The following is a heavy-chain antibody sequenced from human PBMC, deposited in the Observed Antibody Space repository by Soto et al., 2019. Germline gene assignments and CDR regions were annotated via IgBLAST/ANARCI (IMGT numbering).Heavy chain of an antibody. CDR1: GFSVSSSH. D-gene: IGHD4-17*01. J-gene: IGHJ4*02. CDR2: IYSGGPT. V-gene: IGHV3-53*01. CDR3: ARGAGDTYFDY. Sequence: PGGSLRLSCEASGFSVSSSHIIWVRQAPGKGLEWVSVIYSGGPTYYAVSVKGLFTMSRDNSKNTVYLHMNSLRAEDTAVYYCARGAGDTYFDYWGQGTLVTVSS.